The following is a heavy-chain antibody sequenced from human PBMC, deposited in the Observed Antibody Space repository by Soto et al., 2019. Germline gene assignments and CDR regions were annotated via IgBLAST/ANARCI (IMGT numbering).Heavy chain of an antibody. Sequence: ASVKVSCKASGYTFTGYYMHWVRQATGQGLEWMGWINPNSGGTNYAQKFQGWVTMTRDTSISTAYMELSRLRSDDTAVYYCARDFSPALGYSWFDPWGQGTLVTVSS. V-gene: IGHV1-2*04. CDR2: INPNSGGT. J-gene: IGHJ5*02. D-gene: IGHD5-18*01. CDR3: ARDFSPALGYSWFDP. CDR1: GYTFTGYY.